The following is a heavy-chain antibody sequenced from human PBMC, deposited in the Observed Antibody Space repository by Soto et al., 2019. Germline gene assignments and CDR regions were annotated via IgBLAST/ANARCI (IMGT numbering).Heavy chain of an antibody. V-gene: IGHV1-2*04. J-gene: IGHJ6*02. CDR3: ARGDSTDCSNLVGSFFYNDDMDF. Sequence: SSVKPSCKASGYSFTDYHIHWVRQAPGQGLEWLGRINPKSGGTSTAQKFQGWVTMTTDTSISTASMELTRLTSDDTAIYYCARGDSTDCSNLVGSFFYNDDMDFWGQGTTLTVSS. CDR1: GYSFTDYH. CDR2: INPKSGGT. D-gene: IGHD2-8*01.